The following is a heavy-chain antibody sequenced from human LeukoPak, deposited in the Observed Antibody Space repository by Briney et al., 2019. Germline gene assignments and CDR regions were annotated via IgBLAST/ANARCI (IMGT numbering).Heavy chain of an antibody. CDR2: ISYGGSNK. CDR1: GFTFSSYA. J-gene: IGHJ4*02. CDR3: AREADTAESIF. D-gene: IGHD3-3*01. Sequence: PGRSLRLSCAASGFTFSSYAMHWVRQAPGKGLEWVAVISYGGSNKYYADSVKGRFTISRDNSKNTLYLQMNSLRAEDTAVYYCAREADTAESIFWGQGTLVTVSS. V-gene: IGHV3-30*04.